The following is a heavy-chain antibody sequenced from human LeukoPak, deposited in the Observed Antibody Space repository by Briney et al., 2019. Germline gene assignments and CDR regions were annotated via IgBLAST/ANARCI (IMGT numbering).Heavy chain of an antibody. CDR2: IIPIFGTA. Sequence: ASVKVSCKASGGTFTSYAISWVRQAPGQGLEWMGGIIPIFGTANYAQNFQGRVTITADESTSTAYMELSSLRSEDTAVYYCARVNCGGDCYFDYWGQGTLVTVSS. J-gene: IGHJ4*02. V-gene: IGHV1-69*13. CDR3: ARVNCGGDCYFDY. CDR1: GGTFTSYA. D-gene: IGHD2-21*02.